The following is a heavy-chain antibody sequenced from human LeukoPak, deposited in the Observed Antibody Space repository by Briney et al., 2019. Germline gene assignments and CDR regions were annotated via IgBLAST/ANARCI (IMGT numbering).Heavy chain of an antibody. CDR2: IIPIFGTA. V-gene: IGHV1-69*05. CDR3: ARQSITIFGVVYNYYYMDV. CDR1: GGTFSSYA. J-gene: IGHJ6*03. D-gene: IGHD3-3*01. Sequence: SVKVSCKASGGTFSSYAISWVRQAPGQGLEWMGGIIPIFGTANYAQKFQGRVTITTDESTSTAYMELSSLRSEDTAVYYCARQSITIFGVVYNYYYMDVWGKGTTVTVSS.